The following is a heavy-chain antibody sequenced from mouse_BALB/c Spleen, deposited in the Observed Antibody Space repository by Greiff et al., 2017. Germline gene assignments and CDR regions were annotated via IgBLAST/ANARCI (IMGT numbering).Heavy chain of an antibody. CDR3: ARYVYAMDY. V-gene: IGHV1S81*02. CDR1: GYTFTSYW. J-gene: IGHJ4*01. D-gene: IGHD2-14*01. Sequence: QVQLQQPGAELVKPGASVKLSCKASGYTFTSYWMHWVKQRPGQGLEWIGEINPSNGRTNYNEKFKSKATLTVDKSSSTAYMQLSSLTSEDSAVYYCARYVYAMDYWGQGTSVTVSS. CDR2: INPSNGRT.